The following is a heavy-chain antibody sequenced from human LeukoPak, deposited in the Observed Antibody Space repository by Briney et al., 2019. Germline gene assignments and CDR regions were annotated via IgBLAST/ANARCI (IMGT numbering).Heavy chain of an antibody. CDR2: IRGTGTIT. CDR3: TRSVAVAGTVAIMDV. J-gene: IGHJ6*04. CDR1: GFTFNAYA. Sequence: GGSLRLSCAASGFTFNAYAMSWVRQAPGKGLEWISGIRGTGTITKYADFVRGRFTISRDNSKNTLFLQINSLRAEDTAVYYCTRSVAVAGTVAIMDVWGKGTTVTVSS. V-gene: IGHV3-23*01. D-gene: IGHD6-19*01.